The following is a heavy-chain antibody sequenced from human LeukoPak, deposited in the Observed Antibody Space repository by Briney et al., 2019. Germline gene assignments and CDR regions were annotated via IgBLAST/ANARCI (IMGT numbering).Heavy chain of an antibody. CDR1: GFTFSSYS. Sequence: GSLRLSCAASGFTFSSYSMNWVRQAPGKGLEWVSSISSSSSYIYYADSVKGRFTISRDNAKNSLYLQMNSLRAEDTAVYYCARDGPYYYDSSGYYVPFDYWGQGTLVTVSS. V-gene: IGHV3-21*01. CDR3: ARDGPYYYDSSGYYVPFDY. CDR2: ISSSSSYI. D-gene: IGHD3-22*01. J-gene: IGHJ4*02.